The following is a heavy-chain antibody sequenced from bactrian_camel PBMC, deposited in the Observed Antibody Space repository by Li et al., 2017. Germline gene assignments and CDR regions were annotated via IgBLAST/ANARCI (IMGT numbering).Heavy chain of an antibody. CDR3: AAAKYGYPWTVPLQSDAYNY. V-gene: IGHV3S35*01. D-gene: IGHD6*01. CDR1: GDSYSINYC. J-gene: IGHJ4*01. Sequence: DVQLVESGGASVQAGGSLRLSCAASGDSYSINYCTAWFRQAPGKAREWVAYISGAYDFTEYADSVKGRFTISQDNAKNTVFLQMNNLQPEDTSMYYCAAAKYGYPWTVPLQSDAYNYWGQGTQVTVS. CDR2: ISGAYDFT.